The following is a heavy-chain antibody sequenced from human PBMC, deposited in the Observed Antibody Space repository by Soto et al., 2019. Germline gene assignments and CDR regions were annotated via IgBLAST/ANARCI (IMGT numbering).Heavy chain of an antibody. CDR3: ARDSVIGDYYDSSGTNWFDP. D-gene: IGHD3-22*01. CDR1: GFTFSSYS. Sequence: GGSLRLSCAASGFTFSSYSMNWVRQAPGKGLEWVSSISSSSSYIYYADSVKGRFTISRDNAKNSLYLQMNSLRAEDTAVYYCARDSVIGDYYDSSGTNWFDPWGQGTLVTVSS. CDR2: ISSSSSYI. J-gene: IGHJ5*02. V-gene: IGHV3-21*01.